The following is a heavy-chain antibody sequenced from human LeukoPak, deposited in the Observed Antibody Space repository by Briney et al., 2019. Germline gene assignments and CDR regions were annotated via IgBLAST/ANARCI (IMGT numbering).Heavy chain of an antibody. V-gene: IGHV4-34*01. Sequence: SETLSLTCAVYGGSFSGYYWSWIRQPPGKGLEWIGEINHSGSTNYNPSLKSRVTMSVDTSKNQFSLKLSSVTAADTAVYYCAGTQLLWFGGLSNYYYYGLDVWGQGTTVTVSS. CDR3: AGTQLLWFGGLSNYYYYGLDV. CDR2: INHSGST. D-gene: IGHD3-10*01. CDR1: GGSFSGYY. J-gene: IGHJ6*02.